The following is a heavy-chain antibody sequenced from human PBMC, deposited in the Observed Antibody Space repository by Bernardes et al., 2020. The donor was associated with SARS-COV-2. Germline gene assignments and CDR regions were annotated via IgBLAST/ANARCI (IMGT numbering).Heavy chain of an antibody. Sequence: GGSLRLSCAASGFTFSAYWMHWVRQVPGKGLVWVSRMDENGRTIDYADSVKGRFIISRDNAKNTLYLQMNSLRAEDTAVYYCAADLSGRMDSWGQGDPGHRLL. CDR3: AADLSGRMDS. V-gene: IGHV3-74*01. CDR1: GFTFSAYW. J-gene: IGHJ4*02. D-gene: IGHD3-10*01. CDR2: MDENGRTI.